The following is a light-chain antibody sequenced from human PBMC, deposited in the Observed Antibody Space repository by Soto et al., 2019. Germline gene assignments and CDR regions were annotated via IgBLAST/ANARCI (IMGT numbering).Light chain of an antibody. CDR3: QSYDSSLEI. Sequence: QPVLTQPTSVSGAPGQRVTISCTGSSSNIGAGYDVHWYQQLPGTAPKLLIYGNSNRPSGVPDRFSGSKSGTSASLAITGLQAEDEADYYCQSYDSSLEIFGGGTKLTVL. J-gene: IGLJ2*01. CDR1: SSNIGAGYD. CDR2: GNS. V-gene: IGLV1-40*01.